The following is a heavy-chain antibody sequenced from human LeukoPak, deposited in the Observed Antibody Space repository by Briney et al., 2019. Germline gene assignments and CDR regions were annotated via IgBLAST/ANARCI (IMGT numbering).Heavy chain of an antibody. CDR3: ARHYCSSTSCSPRWFDY. Sequence: GSLRLSCAASGFTVSSNYWSWIRQPPGKGLEWIGYIYYSGSTNYNPSLKSRVTISVDTSKNQFSLKLSSVTAADTAVYYCARHYCSSTSCSPRWFDYWGQGTLVTVSS. V-gene: IGHV4-59*08. CDR2: IYYSGST. J-gene: IGHJ4*02. D-gene: IGHD2-2*01. CDR1: GFTVSSNY.